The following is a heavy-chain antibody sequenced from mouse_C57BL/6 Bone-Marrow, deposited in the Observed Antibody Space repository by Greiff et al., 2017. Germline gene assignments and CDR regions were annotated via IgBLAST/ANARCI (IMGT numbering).Heavy chain of an antibody. D-gene: IGHD2-1*01. V-gene: IGHV1-81*01. Sequence: VQLQQSGAELARPGASVKLSCKASGYTFTSYGISWVKQRTGQGLEWIGEIYPRSGNTYYNEKFKGKATLTADKSSSTAYMELRSLTSEDSAVYFCARSRGKRMLAYWGQGTLVTVSA. CDR1: GYTFTSYG. J-gene: IGHJ3*01. CDR3: ARSRGKRMLAY. CDR2: IYPRSGNT.